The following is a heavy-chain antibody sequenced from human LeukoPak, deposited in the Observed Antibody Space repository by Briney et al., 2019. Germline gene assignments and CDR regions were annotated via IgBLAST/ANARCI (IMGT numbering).Heavy chain of an antibody. CDR3: AKDRDYGDSLDAFDI. V-gene: IGHV3-23*01. Sequence: GGSLRLSCAASGFTFSSYSMSWVRQAPGKGLEWVSAISGSGGSTYYADSVKGRFTISRDNSKNTLYLQMNSLRAEDTAVYYCAKDRDYGDSLDAFDIWGQGTMVTVSS. CDR1: GFTFSSYS. D-gene: IGHD4-17*01. J-gene: IGHJ3*02. CDR2: ISGSGGST.